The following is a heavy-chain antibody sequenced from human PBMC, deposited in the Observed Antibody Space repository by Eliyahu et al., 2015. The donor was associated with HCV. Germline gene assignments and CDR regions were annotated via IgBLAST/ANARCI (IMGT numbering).Heavy chain of an antibody. CDR3: AKASVAAPYTPDAGCADY. J-gene: IGHJ4*02. CDR2: ISWNSGSI. CDR1: GFTFDDYA. D-gene: IGHD2-15*01. V-gene: IGHV3-9*01. Sequence: EVQLVESGGGLVQPGRSLRLSCAASGFTFDDYAMHWVRQAPGKGLEWVSGISWNSGSIGYADSVKGRFTISRDNAKNSLYLQMNSLRAEDTALYYCAKASVAAPYTPDAGCADYWGQGTLVTVSS.